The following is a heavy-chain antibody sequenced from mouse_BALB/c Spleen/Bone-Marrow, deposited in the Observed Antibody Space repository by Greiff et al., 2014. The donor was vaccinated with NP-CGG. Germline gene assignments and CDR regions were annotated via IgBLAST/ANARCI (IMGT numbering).Heavy chain of an antibody. CDR2: IWGDGST. J-gene: IGHJ2*01. CDR3: ARSFTTVVATPVDY. Sequence: VQLKQSGPGLVAPSQSLSITCTVSGFSLTGYGVNWVRQPPGKGLEWLGMIWGDGSTDYNSVLKSRLNISKDNSKSQVFLKMNSLQTDDTARYYCARSFTTVVATPVDYWGQGTTLTVSS. V-gene: IGHV2-6-7*01. D-gene: IGHD1-1*01. CDR1: GFSLTGYG.